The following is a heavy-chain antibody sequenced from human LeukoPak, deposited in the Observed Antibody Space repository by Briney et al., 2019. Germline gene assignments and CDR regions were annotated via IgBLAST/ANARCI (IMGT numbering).Heavy chain of an antibody. V-gene: IGHV3-9*01. D-gene: IGHD1-26*01. CDR1: GFTFGDYA. CDR3: SSIVGAPNHAFDI. Sequence: GGSLRLSCAASGFTFGDYAMHWVRQAPGKGLEWISGISWNSGFIAYADSVKGRFSISRDNAKNTLYLQMNSLRAEDTAVYYCSSIVGAPNHAFDIWGQGTMVTVSS. CDR2: ISWNSGFI. J-gene: IGHJ3*02.